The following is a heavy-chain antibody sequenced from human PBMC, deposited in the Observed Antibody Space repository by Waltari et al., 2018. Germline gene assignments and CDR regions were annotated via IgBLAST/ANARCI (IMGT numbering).Heavy chain of an antibody. J-gene: IGHJ4*02. V-gene: IGHV3-48*03. CDR2: ISSSGSTK. Sequence: EVRLVESGGNLVQPGGSLRLSCAAYGFSLSSYEMNWVRQAPGRGLEWVSYISSSGSTKYYADSVKGRFTISRDNAKNSLYLQMNSLRADDTAVYYCARVRVVMGEGVYWGQGTLVTVSS. D-gene: IGHD2-15*01. CDR3: ARVRVVMGEGVY. CDR1: GFSLSSYE.